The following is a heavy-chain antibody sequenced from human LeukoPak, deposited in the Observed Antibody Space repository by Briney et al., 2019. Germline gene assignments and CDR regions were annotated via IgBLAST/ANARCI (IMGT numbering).Heavy chain of an antibody. CDR3: ARAKRYYYDSSGYYLDN. J-gene: IGHJ4*02. D-gene: IGHD3-22*01. Sequence: PGGSLRLSCAASGFTFSSYSMLWVRQAPGKGLEWVSYISSSSSTIYYADSVKGRFTISRDNAKNSLYLQMNTLRAEDTAVYYCARAKRYYYDSSGYYLDNWGQGTLVTVSS. CDR1: GFTFSSYS. CDR2: ISSSSSTI. V-gene: IGHV3-48*01.